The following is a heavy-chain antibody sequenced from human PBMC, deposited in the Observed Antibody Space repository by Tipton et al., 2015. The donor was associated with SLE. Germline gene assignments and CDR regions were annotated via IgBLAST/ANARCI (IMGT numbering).Heavy chain of an antibody. D-gene: IGHD5-18*01. CDR3: AKIASAAMFDY. Sequence: SLRLSCAASGFTVSSKYMSWIRQAPGKGLEWISYITHTGTYTYYADSVKGRFTISRDKSKNTLYLQMNSLRAEDTAVYYCAKIASAAMFDYWGQGTLVTVSS. V-gene: IGHV3-53*05. J-gene: IGHJ4*02. CDR2: ITHTGTYT. CDR1: GFTVSSKY.